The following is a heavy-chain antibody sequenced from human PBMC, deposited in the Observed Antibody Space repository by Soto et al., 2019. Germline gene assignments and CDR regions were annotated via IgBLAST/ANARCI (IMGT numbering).Heavy chain of an antibody. CDR2: IRYDGSNK. D-gene: IGHD6-13*01. CDR1: GFTFSSYG. Sequence: PGGSLRLSCAASGFTFSSYGMHWVRQAPGKGLEWVAVIRYDGSNKYYADSVEGRFTISRDNSKNTLYLQMNSLRAEDTAVYYCARGGSSWYYYYYGMDVWGQGTTVTVSS. CDR3: ARGGSSWYYYYYGMDV. V-gene: IGHV3-33*01. J-gene: IGHJ6*02.